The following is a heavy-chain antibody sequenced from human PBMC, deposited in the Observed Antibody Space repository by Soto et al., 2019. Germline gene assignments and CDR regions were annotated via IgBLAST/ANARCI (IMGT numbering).Heavy chain of an antibody. CDR2: ISATGST. J-gene: IGHJ4*02. Sequence: GGSLRLSCEASGFTFSNYAMSWVRQAPGKGLEWVSTISATGSTLYADSVKGRFTISRDDSKNTLYLQMNSLKTEDTAVYYCTTDLPSWDGDYVEGVDYWGQGTLVTVSS. CDR1: GFTFSNYA. V-gene: IGHV3-23*01. D-gene: IGHD4-17*01. CDR3: TTDLPSWDGDYVEGVDY.